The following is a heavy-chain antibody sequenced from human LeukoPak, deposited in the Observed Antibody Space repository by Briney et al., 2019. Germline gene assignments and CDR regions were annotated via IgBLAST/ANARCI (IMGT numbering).Heavy chain of an antibody. CDR1: GFTFSSYG. CDR3: AKAKTRSGWFFDY. V-gene: IGHV3-30*18. J-gene: IGHJ4*02. Sequence: QPGRSLRLSCAASGFTFSSYGMHWVRQAPGKGLEWVAVISYDGSNKYYADSVKGRFTISRDNSKNTLYLQMNSLRAEDTAVYYCAKAKTRSGWFFDYWGQGTLVTVSS. D-gene: IGHD6-19*01. CDR2: ISYDGSNK.